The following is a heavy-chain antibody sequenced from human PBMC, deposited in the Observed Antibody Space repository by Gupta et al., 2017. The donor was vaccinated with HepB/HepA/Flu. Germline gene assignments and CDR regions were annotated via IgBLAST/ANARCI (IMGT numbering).Heavy chain of an antibody. J-gene: IGHJ5*02. CDR2: IVVGRGNT. CDR1: GFTFTSSA. CDR3: AADPAYSSSWYGWAPPFDP. V-gene: IGHV1-58*01. D-gene: IGHD6-13*01. Sequence: YGKASGFTFTSSAVQWVRQARGQRLEWIGWIVVGRGNTNYAQKFQERVTITRDMSTSTAYMELSSLRSEDTAVYYCAADPAYSSSWYGWAPPFDPWGQGTLVTVSS.